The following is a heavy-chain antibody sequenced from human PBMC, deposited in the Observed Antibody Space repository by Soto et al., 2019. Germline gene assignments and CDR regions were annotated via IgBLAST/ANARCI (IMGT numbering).Heavy chain of an antibody. CDR1: GGFVSSGSYY. CDR2: MSHSGGT. CDR3: ARVERGTVTTVVDAFDI. V-gene: IGHV4-34*01. Sequence: QVQLQQWGAGLLKPSETLSLTCAVSGGFVSSGSYYWSWIRQPPGKGLEWIGEMSHSGGTHFNPSLKSRVTISVETSKNQFSLRMSSVTAADSALYYCARVERGTVTTVVDAFDIWGPGTMVTVSS. D-gene: IGHD1-1*01. J-gene: IGHJ3*02.